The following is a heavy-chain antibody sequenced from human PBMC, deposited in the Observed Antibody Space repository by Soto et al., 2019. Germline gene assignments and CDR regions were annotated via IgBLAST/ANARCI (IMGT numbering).Heavy chain of an antibody. V-gene: IGHV3-23*01. CDR1: GFTFSSYA. J-gene: IGHJ3*02. Sequence: VQLLESGGGLVQPGGSLRLSCAASGFTFSSYAMSWVRQAPGKGLEWVSAISGSGGSTYYADSVKGRFTISRDNSKNTLYLQMNSLRAEDTAVYYCAKDFRLGLEARPGHDAFDIWGQGTMVTVSS. CDR2: ISGSGGST. D-gene: IGHD6-6*01. CDR3: AKDFRLGLEARPGHDAFDI.